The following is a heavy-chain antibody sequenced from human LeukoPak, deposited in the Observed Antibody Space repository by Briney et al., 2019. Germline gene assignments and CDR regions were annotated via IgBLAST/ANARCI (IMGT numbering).Heavy chain of an antibody. V-gene: IGHV1-58*02. J-gene: IGHJ4*02. CDR2: IVVGSGNT. CDR3: AALYYDSPPFDY. Sequence: SVKVSCKASGFTFTSSAMQWVRQARGQRLEWVGWIVVGSGNTNYAQKFQERVTITRDMSTSTAYMELSSLRSEDTAVYYCAALYYDSPPFDYWGQGTLVTVSS. D-gene: IGHD3-22*01. CDR1: GFTFTSSA.